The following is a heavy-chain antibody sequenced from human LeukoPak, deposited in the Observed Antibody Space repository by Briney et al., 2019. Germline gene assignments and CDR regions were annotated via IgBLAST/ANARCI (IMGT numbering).Heavy chain of an antibody. Sequence: GGSLRLSCAASGLTFSSHWMHWVRQAPGKGLEWVSYISSSSSTIYYADSVKGRFTISRDNAKNSLYLKMSSLRTEETAEYYCARDSKSEKYSGNRAFDIWGQRTMVTVSS. CDR1: GLTFSSHW. CDR2: ISSSSSTI. D-gene: IGHD4-23*01. CDR3: ARDSKSEKYSGNRAFDI. J-gene: IGHJ3*02. V-gene: IGHV3-48*01.